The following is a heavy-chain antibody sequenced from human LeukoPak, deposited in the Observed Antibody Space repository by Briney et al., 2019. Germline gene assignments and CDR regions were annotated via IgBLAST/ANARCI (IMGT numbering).Heavy chain of an antibody. CDR1: GYNFTNFG. V-gene: IGHV1-18*01. CDR3: ARDLPVVALVMDY. D-gene: IGHD2-15*01. J-gene: IGHJ4*02. CDR2: VSGYLKDANSAQKFYVKNT. Sequence: ASVKVSRKASGYNFTNFGISWVRQAPGQGLEWMGWVSGYLKDANSAQKFYVKNTKYAERFHDRVTMTADTSTSTAYMELSSLKFDDTAVYFCARDLPVVALVMDYWGQGTLITVSS.